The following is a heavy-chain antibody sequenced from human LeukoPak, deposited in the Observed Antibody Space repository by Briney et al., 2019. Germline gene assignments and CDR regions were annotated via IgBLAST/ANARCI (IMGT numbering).Heavy chain of an antibody. J-gene: IGHJ4*02. CDR3: VRASLLRGLFGYYFDS. V-gene: IGHV1-8*01. CDR1: GYSFSSHD. D-gene: IGHD3-10*01. CDR2: MNPKSGNT. Sequence: GASVKVSCKASGYSFSSHDINWVRQATGQGLEWMGWMNPKSGNTDYAQKFQGRVTMTRNTSISAAYLELSSLRSEDTAVYYCVRASLLRGLFGYYFDSWGQGTPVTVFS.